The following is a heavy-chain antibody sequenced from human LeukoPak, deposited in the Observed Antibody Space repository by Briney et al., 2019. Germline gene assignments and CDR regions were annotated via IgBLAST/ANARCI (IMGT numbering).Heavy chain of an antibody. J-gene: IGHJ4*02. CDR3: AKDDGGCWYGGGYFDY. V-gene: IGHV3-23*01. Sequence: PGGSLRLSCAASGFTFSSYAMSWVRQAPGKGLEWVSAICGSGGRTYSADSEKGLVTTSRDTNKNTLYLQVDRLRAEDTAVYYCAKDDGGCWYGGGYFDYWGQGTLVTVSS. D-gene: IGHD6-13*01. CDR2: ICGSGGRT. CDR1: GFTFSSYA.